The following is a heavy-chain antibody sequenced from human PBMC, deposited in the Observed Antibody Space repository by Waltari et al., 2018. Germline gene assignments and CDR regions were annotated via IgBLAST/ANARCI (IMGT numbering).Heavy chain of an antibody. J-gene: IGHJ4*02. CDR3: ARHGEDYDILTGPYDY. V-gene: IGHV4-39*01. D-gene: IGHD3-9*01. Sequence: QLQLQESGPGLVKPSETLSLTCTVSGGSISSSSYYWGWMRPPPGKGLEWIGSSYYSGSTYYNPSLKSRVTISVDTSKNQFSLKLSSVTAADTAVYYCARHGEDYDILTGPYDYWGQGTLVTVSS. CDR1: GGSISSSSYY. CDR2: SYYSGST.